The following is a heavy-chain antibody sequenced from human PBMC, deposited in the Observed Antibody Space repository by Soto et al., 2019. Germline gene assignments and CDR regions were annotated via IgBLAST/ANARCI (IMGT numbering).Heavy chain of an antibody. CDR3: VRSRQMESGNDYGLDV. Sequence: QVQLQESGSGLVKPSQSLSLTCTVSGVSLNTADTWWSWIRQSPGKGLEFIGYYHSGGSTYYDASFRSRVIISADTSNSQFSLKLSSVTVAGTAVYFCVRSRQMESGNDYGLDVWGQVTTVTVSS. D-gene: IGHD1-1*01. J-gene: IGHJ6*02. CDR2: YHSGGST. CDR1: GVSLNTADTW. V-gene: IGHV4-30-4*01.